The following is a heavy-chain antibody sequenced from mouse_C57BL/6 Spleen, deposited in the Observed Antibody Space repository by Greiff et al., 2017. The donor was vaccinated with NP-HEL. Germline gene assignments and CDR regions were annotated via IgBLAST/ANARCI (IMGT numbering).Heavy chain of an antibody. CDR2: ISDGGSYT. Sequence: EVQLVESGGGLVKPGGSLKLSCAASGFTFSSYAMSWVRQTPEKRLEWVATISDGGSYTYYPDNVKGRFTISRDNAKNNLYLQMSHLKSEDTAMYYCARDQGNLGRYYFDYWGQGTTLTVSS. CDR1: GFTFSSYA. J-gene: IGHJ2*01. CDR3: ARDQGNLGRYYFDY. V-gene: IGHV5-4*01. D-gene: IGHD4-1*01.